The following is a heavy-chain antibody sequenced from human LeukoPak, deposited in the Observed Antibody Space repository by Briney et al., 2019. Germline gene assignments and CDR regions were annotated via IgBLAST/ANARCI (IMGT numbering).Heavy chain of an antibody. J-gene: IGHJ6*01. Sequence: GGSLTLSCAASGFPFSDYNMNWVRQAPGKGLGWVSYIIDSGNTIHYADSVKGRFPLSRDNPKNSLYLKMNSLRAGDTAVYYCARSIGLTGGGVDVWGQGTTVTVST. CDR1: GFPFSDYN. CDR2: IIDSGNTI. V-gene: IGHV3-11*01. D-gene: IGHD3-9*01. CDR3: ARSIGLTGGGVDV.